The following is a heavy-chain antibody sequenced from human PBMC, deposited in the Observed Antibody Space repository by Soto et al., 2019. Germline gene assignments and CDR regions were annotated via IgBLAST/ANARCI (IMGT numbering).Heavy chain of an antibody. CDR1: GYTFRNFG. CDR2: INAYNGNT. Sequence: ASVKVSCKASGYTFRNFGISWVRQAPGQRLEWMGWINAYNGNTKYAQKFQGRVTITGDTSASTAYMELSSLRSEDTAVYYCARDQYSSGYKSFDYWGQGTLVTVSS. V-gene: IGHV1-18*01. CDR3: ARDQYSSGYKSFDY. D-gene: IGHD6-19*01. J-gene: IGHJ4*02.